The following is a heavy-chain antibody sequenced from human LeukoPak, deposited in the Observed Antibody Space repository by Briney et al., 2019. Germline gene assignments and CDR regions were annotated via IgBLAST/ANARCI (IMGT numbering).Heavy chain of an antibody. CDR2: LYPGVGT. J-gene: IGHJ1*01. Sequence: SETLSLTCTVSGGPIFSYYWSWIRQTAGKGLEWIGRLYPGVGTDYNPSLKSRVTMSVDTSKKQFALKLSAVTAADTAVYYCAGRGQRYFRDWGQGTLVTVSS. CDR3: AGRGQRYFRD. V-gene: IGHV4-4*07. CDR1: GGPIFSYY.